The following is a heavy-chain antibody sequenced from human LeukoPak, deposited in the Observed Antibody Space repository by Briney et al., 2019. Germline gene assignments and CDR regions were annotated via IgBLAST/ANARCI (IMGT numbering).Heavy chain of an antibody. J-gene: IGHJ6*03. CDR2: INPNSGGT. D-gene: IGHD1-7*01. V-gene: IGHV1-2*02. Sequence: GASVKVSCKASGYTFTGYYMHWVRQAPGQGLEWMGWINPNSGGTNYAQKFQGRATMTRDTSISTAYMELSRLRSDDTAVYHCARAGEITGTSFYYYYMDVWGKGTTVTVSS. CDR3: ARAGEITGTSFYYYYMDV. CDR1: GYTFTGYY.